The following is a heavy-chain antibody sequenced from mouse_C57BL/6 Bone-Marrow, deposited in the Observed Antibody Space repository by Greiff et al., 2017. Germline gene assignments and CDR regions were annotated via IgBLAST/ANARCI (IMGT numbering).Heavy chain of an antibody. CDR3: ASPFITTVGYFDV. D-gene: IGHD1-1*01. Sequence: QVQLQQSGAELVRPGTSVKVSCKASGYAFTHYLIEWVKQRPGQGLEWIGVINPGSGGTNYNEKFKGKATLTADKSSSTAYMQLSSLTSEDSAVYFCASPFITTVGYFDVWGTGTTVTVSS. J-gene: IGHJ1*03. CDR1: GYAFTHYL. V-gene: IGHV1-54*01. CDR2: INPGSGGT.